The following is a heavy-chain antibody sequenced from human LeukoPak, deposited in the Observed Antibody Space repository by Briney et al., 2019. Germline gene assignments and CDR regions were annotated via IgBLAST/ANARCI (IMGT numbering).Heavy chain of an antibody. D-gene: IGHD6-6*01. CDR2: IYPGDSDT. V-gene: IGHV5-51*01. Sequence: GESLKISCKGSGYSFTSYWIGWVRQMPGKGLEWMGVIYPGDSDTRYSPSFQGQVTISADKSISTAYLQWSSLKASDTAMYYCARLVYSSSSGYYFDYWGQGTLVTVSS. CDR3: ARLVYSSSSGYYFDY. CDR1: GYSFTSYW. J-gene: IGHJ4*02.